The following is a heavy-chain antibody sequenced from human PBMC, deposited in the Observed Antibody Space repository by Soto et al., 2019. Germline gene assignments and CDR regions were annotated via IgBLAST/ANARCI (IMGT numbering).Heavy chain of an antibody. V-gene: IGHV4-34*01. J-gene: IGHJ3*02. D-gene: IGHD3-22*01. CDR3: ARDGDSTGAFDI. Sequence: ETLSLTCAVYGGSFSGYYWSWIRQPPGKGLEWIGEINHSGSTNYNPSLKSRVTISVDTSKNQFSLKLSSVTAADTAVYYCARDGDSTGAFDIWGQGTMVTVSS. CDR1: GGSFSGYY. CDR2: INHSGST.